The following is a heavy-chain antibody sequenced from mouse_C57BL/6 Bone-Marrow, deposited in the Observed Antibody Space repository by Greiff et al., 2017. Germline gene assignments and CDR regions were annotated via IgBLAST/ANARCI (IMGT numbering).Heavy chain of an antibody. V-gene: IGHV5-4*01. J-gene: IGHJ3*01. CDR2: ISDGGSYT. CDR3: ARDGSPFAY. CDR1: GFTFSSYA. Sequence: EVKLVESGGGLVKPGGSLKLSCAASGFTFSSYAMSWVRQTPEKRLEWVATISDGGSYTYYPDNVKGRFTITRDNAKNNLYLQMGHLKSEDTTMYYCARDGSPFAYWGQGTLVTVSA. D-gene: IGHD1-1*01.